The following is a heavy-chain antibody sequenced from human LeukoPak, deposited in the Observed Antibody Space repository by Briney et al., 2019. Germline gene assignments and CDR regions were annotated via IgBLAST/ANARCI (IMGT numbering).Heavy chain of an antibody. CDR2: IYYSGST. CDR1: GGSISSYY. V-gene: IGHV4-59*01. Sequence: SETLSLTCTVSGGSISSYYWSWIRQPPGKGLEWIGYIYYSGSTSYNPSLKSRVTISVDTSMNQFSLKLLSVTAADTAVYYCAREDSGYDYFPFDYWGQGILVTVSS. D-gene: IGHD5-12*01. CDR3: AREDSGYDYFPFDY. J-gene: IGHJ4*02.